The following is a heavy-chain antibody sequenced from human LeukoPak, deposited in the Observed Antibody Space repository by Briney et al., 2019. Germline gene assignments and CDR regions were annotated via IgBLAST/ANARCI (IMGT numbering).Heavy chain of an antibody. CDR3: AREWYYDFWSGYLDWFDP. V-gene: IGHV1-69*13. Sequence: SVKVSCXASGGTFSSYAISWVRQAPGQGLEWMGGIIPIFGTANYAQKFQGRVTITADESTSTAYMELSSLRSEDTAVYYCAREWYYDFWSGYLDWFDPWGQGTLVTVSS. CDR2: IIPIFGTA. J-gene: IGHJ5*02. CDR1: GGTFSSYA. D-gene: IGHD3-3*01.